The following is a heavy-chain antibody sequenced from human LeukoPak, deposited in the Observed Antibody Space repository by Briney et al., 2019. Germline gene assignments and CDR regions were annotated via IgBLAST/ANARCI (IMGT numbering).Heavy chain of an antibody. V-gene: IGHV4-59*01. J-gene: IGHJ4*02. Sequence: SETLSLTCTVSGGSISNYYWSWIRQPPGKGMEWVGYIFHTGSTSYNPSLKSRVIMSVETSQNQFSLKMFSVTAADTPVYFCAREDSGYDYSPFYYWGQGILVTVSS. CDR3: AREDSGYDYSPFYY. CDR2: IFHTGST. D-gene: IGHD5-12*01. CDR1: GGSISNYY.